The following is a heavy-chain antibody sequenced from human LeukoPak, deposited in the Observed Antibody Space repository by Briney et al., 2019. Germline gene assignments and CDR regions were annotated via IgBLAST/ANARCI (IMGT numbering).Heavy chain of an antibody. D-gene: IGHD3-22*01. CDR3: ARGFGDYYDSSGYYLFDY. V-gene: IGHV3-74*01. J-gene: IGHJ4*02. CDR1: GFTFSSDW. Sequence: GGSLRLSCAAPGFTFSSDWMHWVRQAPGKGLVWVSRINTDGSSTSYADSVKGRFTISRDNAKNTLYLQMNSLRAEDTPVYYCARGFGDYYDSSGYYLFDYWGQGTLVTVSS. CDR2: INTDGSST.